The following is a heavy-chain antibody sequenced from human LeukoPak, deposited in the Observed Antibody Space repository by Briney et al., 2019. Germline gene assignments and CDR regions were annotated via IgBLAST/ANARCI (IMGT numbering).Heavy chain of an antibody. CDR2: IDPSDSYT. Sequence: GESLKISCKGSGYSFTSYWISWVRQMPGKGLEWMGRIDPSDSYTNYSPSFQGHVTISADKSISTAYLQWSSLKASDSAIYYCGRSGYNGYELDYWGQGTLVTVSS. D-gene: IGHD5-12*01. V-gene: IGHV5-10-1*01. CDR1: GYSFTSYW. J-gene: IGHJ4*02. CDR3: GRSGYNGYELDY.